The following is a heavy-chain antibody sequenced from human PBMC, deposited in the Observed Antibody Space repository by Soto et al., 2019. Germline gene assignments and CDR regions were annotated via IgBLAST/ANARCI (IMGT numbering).Heavy chain of an antibody. V-gene: IGHV3-23*01. CDR2: ISGSGGSS. Sequence: PGGSLRLSCEASGFSFSSYAMIWVRQVPGKGLEWVSVISGSGGSSYFADSVKGRFTISRDNSKNMLYLEMSSLRAEDTAIYFCAKGSIEYSASIDYWGQGTLVTVSS. J-gene: IGHJ4*02. CDR1: GFSFSSYA. D-gene: IGHD4-4*01. CDR3: AKGSIEYSASIDY.